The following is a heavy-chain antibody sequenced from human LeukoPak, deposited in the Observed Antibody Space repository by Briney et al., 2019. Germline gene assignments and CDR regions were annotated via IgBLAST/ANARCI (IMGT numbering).Heavy chain of an antibody. Sequence: PGGSLRLSCAASGFTFSSYAMHWVRQAPGKGLEYVSAISSNGGSTYYANSVKGRFTISRDNSKNTLYLQMGSLRAEDMAVYYCARSGGVDFDYWGQGTLVTVSS. CDR1: GFTFSSYA. D-gene: IGHD1-14*01. CDR3: ARSGGVDFDY. V-gene: IGHV3-64*01. CDR2: ISSNGGST. J-gene: IGHJ4*02.